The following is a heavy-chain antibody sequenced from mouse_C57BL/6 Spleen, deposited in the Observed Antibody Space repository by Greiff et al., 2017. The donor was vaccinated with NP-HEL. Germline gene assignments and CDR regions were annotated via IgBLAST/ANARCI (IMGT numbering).Heavy chain of an antibody. CDR1: GFTFSDYG. CDR2: ISSGSSTI. CDR3: ARSYAMDY. Sequence: EVQRVESGGGLVKPGGSLKLSCAASGFTFSDYGMHWVRQAPEKGLEWVAYISSGSSTIYYADTVKGRFTISRDNAKNTLFLQMTGLRSEDTAMYYCARSYAMDYWGQGTSVTVSS. J-gene: IGHJ4*01. V-gene: IGHV5-17*01.